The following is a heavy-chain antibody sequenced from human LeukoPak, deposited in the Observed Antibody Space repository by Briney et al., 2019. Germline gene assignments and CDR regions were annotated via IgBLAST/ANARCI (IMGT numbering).Heavy chain of an antibody. Sequence: ASVKVSCKASGYTFTGYYMHWVRQAPGQGLEWMGWINPNSGGTNYAQKFQGRVTMTRDTSISTAYMELSRLRSDDTAVYYCARQFIHCSGGSCHTLWFDPWGQGTLVTVSS. D-gene: IGHD2-15*01. CDR1: GYTFTGYY. CDR3: ARQFIHCSGGSCHTLWFDP. J-gene: IGHJ5*02. CDR2: INPNSGGT. V-gene: IGHV1-2*02.